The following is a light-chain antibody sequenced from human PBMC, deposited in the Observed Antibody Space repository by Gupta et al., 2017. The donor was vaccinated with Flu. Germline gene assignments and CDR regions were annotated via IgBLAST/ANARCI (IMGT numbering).Light chain of an antibody. CDR1: SLRNAY. CDR2: AKN. V-gene: IGLV3-19*01. Sequence: SSQLPQHPAVSVALGQTVSITCQGDSLRNAYASWFQQKPGQAPVLGIYAKNIRTSGIPDRFSCSSSRINGSSTMTGAQAEDEADDDCNSRASTDNHHSVFGGGTKVTVL. CDR3: NSRASTDNHHSV. J-gene: IGLJ6*01.